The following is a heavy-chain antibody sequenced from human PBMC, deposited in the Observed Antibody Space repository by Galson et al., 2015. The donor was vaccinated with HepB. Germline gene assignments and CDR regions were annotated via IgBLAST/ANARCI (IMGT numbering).Heavy chain of an antibody. CDR3: ARGRSRLYYDMDV. V-gene: IGHV3-33*01. D-gene: IGHD5-12*01. Sequence: SLRLSCAASELTFNNYGMHWVRQAPGKGLEWVAVIWYDGIYKYYADSVKGRFTISRDNSKSTLYLQMNSLRAEDTAVYYCARGRSRLYYDMDVWGQGTTVTVSS. J-gene: IGHJ6*02. CDR2: IWYDGIYK. CDR1: ELTFNNYG.